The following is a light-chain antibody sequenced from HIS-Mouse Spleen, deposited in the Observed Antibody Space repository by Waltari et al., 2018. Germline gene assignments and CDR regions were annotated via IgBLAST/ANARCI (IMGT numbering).Light chain of an antibody. CDR1: SSNIGSNY. Sequence: QSVLPQPPSASGTPGQRVTISCSGSSSNIGSNYVYWYQQLQGTAPKLLIYRNNQRPSGVPDRFSGSKSGTSASLAISGLRSEDEADYYCAAWDDSLSGPVFGGGTKLTVL. V-gene: IGLV1-47*01. J-gene: IGLJ3*02. CDR3: AAWDDSLSGPV. CDR2: RNN.